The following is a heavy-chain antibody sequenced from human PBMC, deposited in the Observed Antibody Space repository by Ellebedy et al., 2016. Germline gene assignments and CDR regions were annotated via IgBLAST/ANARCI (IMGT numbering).Heavy chain of an antibody. CDR2: IYYSGST. CDR3: ARGSYYYDSSGYFGPFDY. CDR1: GGSISSYY. V-gene: IGHV4-59*06. Sequence: SETLSLTCTVSGGSISSYYWSWIRQHPGKGLEWIGYIYYSGSTYYNPSLKSRVTISVDTSKNQFSLKLSSVTAADTAVYYCARGSYYYDSSGYFGPFDYWGQGTLVTVSS. J-gene: IGHJ4*02. D-gene: IGHD3-22*01.